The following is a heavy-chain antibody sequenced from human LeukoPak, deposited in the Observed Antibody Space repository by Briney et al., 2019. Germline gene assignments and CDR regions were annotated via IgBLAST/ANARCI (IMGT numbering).Heavy chain of an antibody. CDR1: GGSISSGSYY. Sequence: PSETLSLTCTVSGGSISSGSYYWSWIRQPPGKGLEWIGYIYYSGSTNYNPSLKSRVTISVDTSKNQFSLKLSSVTAADTALYYYARAYSSRSYDYWYFDLWGRGTMVTVSS. D-gene: IGHD6-13*01. V-gene: IGHV4-61*01. CDR2: IYYSGST. J-gene: IGHJ2*01. CDR3: ARAYSSRSYDYWYFDL.